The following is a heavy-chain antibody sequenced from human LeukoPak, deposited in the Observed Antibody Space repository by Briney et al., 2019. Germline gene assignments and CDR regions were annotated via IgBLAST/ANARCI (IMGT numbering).Heavy chain of an antibody. CDR1: GYTFTSYG. CDR3: ARAERSSSWYSDSDAFDI. Sequence: ASVKVSCKASGYTFTSYGISWVRQAPGQGLEWMGWISAYNGNTNYAQKLQGRVTMTTDTSTSTAYMELRSLRSDDTAVYYCARAERSSSWYSDSDAFDIWGQGTMVTVSS. J-gene: IGHJ3*02. D-gene: IGHD6-13*01. V-gene: IGHV1-18*01. CDR2: ISAYNGNT.